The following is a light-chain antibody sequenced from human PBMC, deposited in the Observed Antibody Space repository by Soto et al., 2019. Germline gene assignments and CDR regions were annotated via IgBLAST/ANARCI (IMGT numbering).Light chain of an antibody. CDR1: QSVTSNY. J-gene: IGKJ1*01. Sequence: EVVLTQSPGTVSLSPGERATLSCRASQSVTSNYLAWYQQKTGQAPRLLIYAASSRATGIPDRFRGSGSGTDFSLTISRLEPEDFAVYYCQQYGSSLTWTFGQGTKVEIK. CDR3: QQYGSSLTWT. CDR2: AAS. V-gene: IGKV3-20*01.